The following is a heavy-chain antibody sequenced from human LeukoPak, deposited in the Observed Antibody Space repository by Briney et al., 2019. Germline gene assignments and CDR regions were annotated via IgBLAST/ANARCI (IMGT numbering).Heavy chain of an antibody. D-gene: IGHD2-2*01. CDR3: ARHPYCSSVTCNLRDAFDI. J-gene: IGHJ3*02. CDR2: IYYSGST. Sequence: SETLSLTCTVSGGSISSSSYYWGWIRQPPGKGLEWIGSIYYSGSTYQKPSLKSRVTISIDTSKNQFALKLSSVTAADTAVYCCARHPYCSSVTCNLRDAFDIWGQGTMVTVSS. V-gene: IGHV4-39*01. CDR1: GGSISSSSYY.